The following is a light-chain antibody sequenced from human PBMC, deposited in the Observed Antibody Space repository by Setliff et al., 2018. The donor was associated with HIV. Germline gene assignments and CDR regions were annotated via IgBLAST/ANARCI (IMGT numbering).Light chain of an antibody. V-gene: IGLV2-14*01. Sequence: QSALTQPASVSGSPGQSITISCTGTSSDVGDYNLVSWYQHHPGEAPKLLIYEVTSRPSGVSGRFSGSKSGNTASLTISGLQAADEADYYCGSYTSNFILGFGGGTKVTVL. CDR1: SSDVGDYNL. J-gene: IGLJ3*02. CDR2: EVT. CDR3: GSYTSNFILG.